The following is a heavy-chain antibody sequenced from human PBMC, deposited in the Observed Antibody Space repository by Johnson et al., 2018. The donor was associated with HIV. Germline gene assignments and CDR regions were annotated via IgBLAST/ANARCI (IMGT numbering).Heavy chain of an antibody. CDR2: ISWDGGSP. D-gene: IGHD3-3*01. J-gene: IGHJ3*02. CDR1: GFTFDDYT. CDR3: VKDIQVGVSDAFDI. Sequence: VQLVESGGGVVRPGGSLRLSCAASGFTFDDYTMHWVRQAPGKGLEWLSLISWDGGSPYYADSVKGRFTISRDNSKNSLYLQMSSLGTEDTALYYCVKDIQVGVSDAFDIWGQGTTVTVSS. V-gene: IGHV3-43*01.